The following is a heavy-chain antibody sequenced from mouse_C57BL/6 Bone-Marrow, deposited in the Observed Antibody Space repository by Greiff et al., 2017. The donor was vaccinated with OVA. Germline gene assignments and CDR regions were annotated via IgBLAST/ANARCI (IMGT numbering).Heavy chain of an antibody. CDR2: ISNGGGST. V-gene: IGHV5-12*01. Sequence: EVKLQESGGGLVQPGGSLKLSCAASGFTFSDYYMYWVRQTPEKRLEWVAYISNGGGSTYYPDTVKGRFTISRDNAKNTLYLQMSRLKSEDTAMYYCARHSYHFDYWGQGTTLTVSS. D-gene: IGHD1-1*01. J-gene: IGHJ2*01. CDR1: GFTFSDYY. CDR3: ARHSYHFDY.